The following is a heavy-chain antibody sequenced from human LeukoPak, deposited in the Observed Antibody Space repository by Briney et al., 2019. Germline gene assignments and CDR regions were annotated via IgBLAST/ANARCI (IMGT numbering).Heavy chain of an antibody. CDR3: ARDPGYSSSWYFDY. D-gene: IGHD6-13*01. J-gene: IGHJ4*02. CDR1: GYTFTGYY. Sequence: ASVKVSCKASGYTFTGYYMHWVRQAPGQGLERMGWINPNSGGTNYAQKFQGRVTMTRDTSISTAYMELSRLRSDDTAVYYCARDPGYSSSWYFDYWGQGTLVTVSS. CDR2: INPNSGGT. V-gene: IGHV1-2*02.